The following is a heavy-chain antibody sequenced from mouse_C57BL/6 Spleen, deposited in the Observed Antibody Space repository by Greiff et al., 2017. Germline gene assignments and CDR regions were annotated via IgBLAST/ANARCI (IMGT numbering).Heavy chain of an antibody. D-gene: IGHD1-2*01. CDR2: IWSGGST. J-gene: IGHJ1*03. CDR1: GFSLTSYG. Sequence: VQLQQSGPGLVQPSQSLSITCTVSGFSLTSYGVHWVRQSPGKGLEWLGVIWSGGSTDYNAAFISRLSISKDNSKSQVFFKMNSLQADDTAIYYCARMITTAWYFDVWGTGTTVTVSS. CDR3: ARMITTAWYFDV. V-gene: IGHV2-2*01.